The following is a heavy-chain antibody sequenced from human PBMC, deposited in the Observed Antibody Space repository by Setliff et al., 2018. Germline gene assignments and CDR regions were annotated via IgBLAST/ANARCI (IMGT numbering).Heavy chain of an antibody. CDR2: INAGNGNT. D-gene: IGHD5-12*01. V-gene: IGHV1-3*01. CDR1: GYTFTSYA. J-gene: IGHJ6*02. Sequence: GASVKVSCKASGYTFTSYAMHWVRQAPGQRLEWMGWINAGNGNTKYSQKFQGRVTITRDTSASTAYMELSSLRSEDTAVYYCARDPASSGYDTYYYYYYGMDVWGQGTTVTVPS. CDR3: ARDPASSGYDTYYYYYYGMDV.